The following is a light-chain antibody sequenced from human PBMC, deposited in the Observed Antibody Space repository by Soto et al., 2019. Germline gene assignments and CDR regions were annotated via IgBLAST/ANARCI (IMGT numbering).Light chain of an antibody. Sequence: IQMTQSPSMVSASAGDKVIITCRASQHIRDLLAWYQQRPGKAPELLIYKASHLQTGVPSRFSGTGFGTEFTLTFTSLQPDDLATYYCQHYDHYPWTFGQGTKVEV. CDR2: KAS. CDR3: QHYDHYPWT. J-gene: IGKJ1*01. V-gene: IGKV1-5*03. CDR1: QHIRDL.